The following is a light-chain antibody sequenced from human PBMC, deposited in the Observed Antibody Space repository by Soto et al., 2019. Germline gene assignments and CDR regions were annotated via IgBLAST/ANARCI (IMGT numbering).Light chain of an antibody. CDR2: EVS. V-gene: IGLV2-14*01. CDR1: SSDVGGYNY. CDR3: SSYTSSSTPVV. J-gene: IGLJ2*01. Sequence: QSALTQPASVSGSPGQSITISCTGTSSDVGGYNYVSWYQHHPGKAPKLMIYEVSNRPSGVSTRFSGSKSGNTASLTISGLQADDEADYYCSSYTSSSTPVVFGGGTKLTVL.